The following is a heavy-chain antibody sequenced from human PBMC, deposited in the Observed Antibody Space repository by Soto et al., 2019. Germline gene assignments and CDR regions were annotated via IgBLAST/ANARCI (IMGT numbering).Heavy chain of an antibody. V-gene: IGHV3-21*01. D-gene: IGHD6-13*01. J-gene: IGHJ4*02. CDR3: ARDFPYAAAAGISLGY. CDR1: GFTFSNYI. Sequence: GGSLRLSCAASGFTFSNYIMSWVRQAPGKGLEWVSSISSSSTYIYYADSVKGRFTISRDNSKNTLYLQMNSLRAEDTAVYYCARDFPYAAAAGISLGYWGQGTLVTVSS. CDR2: ISSSSTYI.